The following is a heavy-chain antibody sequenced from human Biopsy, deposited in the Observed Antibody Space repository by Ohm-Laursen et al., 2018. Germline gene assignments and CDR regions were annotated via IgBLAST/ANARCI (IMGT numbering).Heavy chain of an antibody. CDR1: GFTFTHAW. Sequence: SLRLSCAASGFTFTHAWMSWVRQGPGKGLEWLGRIKSKSGGEATDYSAAVQGRFAISRDDSTNTFYLQMNSLKSEDTGVFYCTVDPGRGFHWGQGILVTVSS. V-gene: IGHV3-15*01. CDR3: TVDPGRGFH. D-gene: IGHD5-12*01. J-gene: IGHJ4*02. CDR2: IKSKSGGEAT.